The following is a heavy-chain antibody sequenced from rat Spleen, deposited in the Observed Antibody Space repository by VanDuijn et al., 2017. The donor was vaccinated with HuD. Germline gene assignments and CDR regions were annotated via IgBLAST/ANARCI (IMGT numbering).Heavy chain of an antibody. J-gene: IGHJ3*01. Sequence: EVQLVESGGGFVQPGGSLKLSCAASGFSFNKYGMAWVCQAPTKGLEWVASITYDGNSTFYRDSVRGRFPIPRDDSTSTLYLQMDRLRSEDTATYYCTSPYTSGQKFAFAYWGQGTLVTVSS. V-gene: IGHV5-29*01. D-gene: IGHD4-3*01. CDR2: ITYDGNST. CDR1: GFSFNKYG. CDR3: TSPYTSGQKFAFAY.